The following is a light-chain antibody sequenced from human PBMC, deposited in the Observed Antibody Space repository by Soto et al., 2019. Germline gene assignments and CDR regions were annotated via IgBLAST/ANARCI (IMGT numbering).Light chain of an antibody. J-gene: IGLJ2*01. CDR3: QSYDSSLSDSHVV. Sequence: QSVLTQPPSVSGAPGQRVTISCTGSSSNIGAGYDVHWYQQLPGTAPKLLIYGNSNRPSGVPDRFSGSKSGTSASLAITGLQAEDEADYYCQSYDSSLSDSHVVFGGGTQLTVL. CDR1: SSNIGAGYD. CDR2: GNS. V-gene: IGLV1-40*01.